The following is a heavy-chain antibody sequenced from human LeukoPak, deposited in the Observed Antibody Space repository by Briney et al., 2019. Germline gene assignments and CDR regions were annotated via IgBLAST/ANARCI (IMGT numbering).Heavy chain of an antibody. CDR2: ISSSGSTI. CDR3: TRDYSYAMAV. Sequence: ESGGGLVKPGGSLRLSCAASGFTFSDYYMSWIRQAPGKGLEWVSYISSSGSTIYYADSVKGRFTISRDNAKNMVNLQMNSLRAEDTAIYYCTRDYSYAMAVWGQGTTVTVSS. J-gene: IGHJ6*02. CDR1: GFTFSDYY. D-gene: IGHD2-21*01. V-gene: IGHV3-11*04.